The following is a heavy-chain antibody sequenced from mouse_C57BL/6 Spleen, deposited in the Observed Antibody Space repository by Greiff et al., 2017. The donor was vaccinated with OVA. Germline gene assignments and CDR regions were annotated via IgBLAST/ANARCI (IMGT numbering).Heavy chain of an antibody. Sequence: VQLQQSGPVLVKPGASVKMSCKASGYTFTDYYMNWVKQSHGKSLEWIGVINPYNGGTSYNQKFKGKATLTVDKSSSTAYMELNSLTSEDAAVXYCASNGYYDGWGKGTTLTVSS. D-gene: IGHD2-3*01. J-gene: IGHJ2*01. CDR1: GYTFTDYY. V-gene: IGHV1-19*01. CDR2: INPYNGGT. CDR3: ASNGYYDG.